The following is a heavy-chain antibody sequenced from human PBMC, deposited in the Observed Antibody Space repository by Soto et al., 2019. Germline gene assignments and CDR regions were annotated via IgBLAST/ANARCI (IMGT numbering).Heavy chain of an antibody. CDR3: GRVMIGTSRHTDSDY. CDR2: IDYNGVT. J-gene: IGHJ4*02. Sequence: SETLSLTCSVSGASISSRDYYWGWIRQTPGKGLEWIGNIDYNGVTYYNPSLKSRVTVSKDTSKNQFSLKVASVTAADTAIYYCGRVMIGTSRHTDSDYWGQETQVTVSS. D-gene: IGHD2-2*01. V-gene: IGHV4-39*01. CDR1: GASISSRDYY.